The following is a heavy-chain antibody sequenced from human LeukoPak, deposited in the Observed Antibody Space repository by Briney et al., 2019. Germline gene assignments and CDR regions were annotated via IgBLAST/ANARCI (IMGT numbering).Heavy chain of an antibody. D-gene: IGHD1-26*01. V-gene: IGHV4-59*01. Sequence: SENLSHTCTVSGGSISSYYWSWIRQPPGKGLEWIGYIYYSGSTNYNPSLKSRVTISVDTSKNQFSLKLSSVTAADTAVYYCARDQSSGSYIWFDPWGRESLVSVSS. CDR1: GGSISSYY. CDR2: IYYSGST. J-gene: IGHJ5*02. CDR3: ARDQSSGSYIWFDP.